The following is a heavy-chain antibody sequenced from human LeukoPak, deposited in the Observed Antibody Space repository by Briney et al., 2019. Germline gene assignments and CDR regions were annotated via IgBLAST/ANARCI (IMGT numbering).Heavy chain of an antibody. Sequence: GGSLRLSCAASGFTFTSYSMNRVRQAPGKGLEWVSTISGGGGSTYYADSVKGRFTISRDNSKNTLYLQVNSLRAEDTAVYYCAKGGKWDVTPFDYWGQGTLDTVSS. J-gene: IGHJ4*02. CDR1: GFTFTSYS. CDR2: ISGGGGST. V-gene: IGHV3-23*01. CDR3: AKGGKWDVTPFDY. D-gene: IGHD1-26*01.